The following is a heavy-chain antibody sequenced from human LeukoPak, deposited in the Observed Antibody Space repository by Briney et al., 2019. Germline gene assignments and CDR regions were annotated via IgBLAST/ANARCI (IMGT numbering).Heavy chain of an antibody. Sequence: ASVKVSCKASGGTFSSYAISWVRQAPGQGPEWMGGIIPIFGTANYAQKFQGRVTITADESTSTAYMELSSLRSEDTAVYYCAREAHGDATLYNWFDPWGQGTLVTVSS. D-gene: IGHD4-17*01. CDR3: AREAHGDATLYNWFDP. CDR1: GGTFSSYA. J-gene: IGHJ5*02. CDR2: IIPIFGTA. V-gene: IGHV1-69*13.